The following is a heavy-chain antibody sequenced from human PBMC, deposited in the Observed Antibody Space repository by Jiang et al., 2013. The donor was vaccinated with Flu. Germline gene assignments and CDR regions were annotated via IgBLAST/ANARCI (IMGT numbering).Heavy chain of an antibody. CDR3: ARDGSTGTTDY. CDR2: IIPSFGAT. V-gene: IGHV1-69*01. Sequence: SGAEVKKPGSSVKVSCKASGGTFSSYAVTWVRQAPGQGLEWMGGIIPSFGATTYAQKFQGRVTITADESSSTAYMELSSLRSEDTAVYYCARDGSTGTTDYWGQGTLVTVSS. D-gene: IGHD1-7*01. CDR1: GGTFSSYA. J-gene: IGHJ4*02.